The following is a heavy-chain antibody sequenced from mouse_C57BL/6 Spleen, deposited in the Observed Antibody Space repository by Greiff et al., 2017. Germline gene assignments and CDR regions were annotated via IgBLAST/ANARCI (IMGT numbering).Heavy chain of an antibody. CDR1: GYTFTSYW. D-gene: IGHD1-1*01. CDR2: IHPHSGST. V-gene: IGHV1-64*01. Sequence: QVQLQQPGAELVKPGASVQLSCKASGYTFTSYWMHWVKQRPGQGLEWIGMIHPHSGSTNYNEKFKRKANLSVDNSSSTAYMQLSSLTSEDSAFYYCARGGTTLVVRGGYYAMGYWGQGTSVTVSS. J-gene: IGHJ4*01. CDR3: ARGGTTLVVRGGYYAMGY.